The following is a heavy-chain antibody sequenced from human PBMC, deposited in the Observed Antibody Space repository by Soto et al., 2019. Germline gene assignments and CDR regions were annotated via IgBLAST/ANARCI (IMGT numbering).Heavy chain of an antibody. J-gene: IGHJ6*02. CDR2: ISESGART. CDR1: GFTFSIYA. Sequence: GGSLRLSCAASGFTFSIYAMTWVRQAPGKGLEWVSAISESGARTYVADSVRGRFTVSRDNSKNTLYLQLNSLTAEDTAVYYCAKIIVVTDYYYYGMDVWGQGTTVTVSS. V-gene: IGHV3-23*01. D-gene: IGHD3-22*01. CDR3: AKIIVVTDYYYYGMDV.